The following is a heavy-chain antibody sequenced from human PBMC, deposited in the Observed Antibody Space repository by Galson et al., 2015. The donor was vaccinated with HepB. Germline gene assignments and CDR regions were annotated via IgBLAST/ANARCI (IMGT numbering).Heavy chain of an antibody. Sequence: SLRLCCAAAGFNVRSNYMSWVRHAPGKGLEWVSLISSDGNTYYADSGKGRFTISRDNSKNTLFLQMNSLRAKDKAVYYCSRAGRYGFPTGIYWGQGTLVTVSS. D-gene: IGHD5-24*01. J-gene: IGHJ4*02. CDR1: GFNVRSNY. V-gene: IGHV3-53*01. CDR3: SRAGRYGFPTGIY. CDR2: ISSDGNT.